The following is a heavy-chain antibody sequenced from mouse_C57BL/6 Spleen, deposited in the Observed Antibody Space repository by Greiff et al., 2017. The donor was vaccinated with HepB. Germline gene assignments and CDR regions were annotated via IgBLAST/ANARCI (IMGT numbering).Heavy chain of an antibody. Sequence: VQLQQPGAELVKPGASVKVSCKASGYTFTSYWMHWVKQRPGQGLEWIGRIHPSNSDTNYNQKFKGKPTLTVDKSSSTAYMQLSSLTSEDSAFYYSAQIERDYVDYWGQGTTLTVSS. V-gene: IGHV1-74*01. J-gene: IGHJ2*01. CDR2: IHPSNSDT. CDR3: AQIERDYVDY. CDR1: GYTFTSYW.